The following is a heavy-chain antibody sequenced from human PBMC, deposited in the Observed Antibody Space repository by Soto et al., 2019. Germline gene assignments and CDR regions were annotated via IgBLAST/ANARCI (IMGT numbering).Heavy chain of an antibody. D-gene: IGHD6-25*01. CDR1: GLTVSNNY. Sequence: EVQLVESGGGLIQPGGSLRLSCAASGLTVSNNYMSWVRQGPGKGLEWVSFFYTGGSTYYAKSVEGRFTISRDDSKNTIYFQMNSLRAEDTAIYYCVGSSSSYYFENWGQGTLVTVSS. CDR2: FYTGGST. V-gene: IGHV3-53*01. J-gene: IGHJ4*02. CDR3: VGSSSSYYFEN.